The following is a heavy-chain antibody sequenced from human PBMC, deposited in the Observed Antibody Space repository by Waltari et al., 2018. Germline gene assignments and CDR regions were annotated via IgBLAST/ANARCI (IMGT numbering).Heavy chain of an antibody. D-gene: IGHD1-26*01. CDR1: GFTFSSYS. CDR2: ISSSSSTI. CDR3: ARGSSGSYFGGDY. V-gene: IGHV3-48*01. Sequence: EVQLVESGGGLVQPGGSLRLSCAASGFTFSSYSMNWVRQAPGKGLEWVSYISSSSSTIYYADSVKGRFTISRDNAKNSLYLQMNSLRAEDTAVYYCARGSSGSYFGGDYWGQGTLVTVSS. J-gene: IGHJ4*02.